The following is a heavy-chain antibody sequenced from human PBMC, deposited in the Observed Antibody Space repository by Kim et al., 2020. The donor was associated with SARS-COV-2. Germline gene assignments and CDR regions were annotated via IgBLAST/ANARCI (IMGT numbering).Heavy chain of an antibody. CDR2: IWSDGKNV. CDR1: GFTFSDYG. J-gene: IGHJ4*01. D-gene: IGHD6-13*01. V-gene: IGHV3-33*01. Sequence: GGSLRLSCGASGFTFSDYGMHWVRQAPGTGLEWVAVIWSDGKNVYYGDSVKGRFIISRDNSKNTLYLQMNSLRAEDTAVYYGAREGPAIAAVGTLDYW. CDR3: AREGPAIAAVGTLDY.